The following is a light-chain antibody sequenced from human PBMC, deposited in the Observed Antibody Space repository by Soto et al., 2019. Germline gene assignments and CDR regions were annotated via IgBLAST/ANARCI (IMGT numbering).Light chain of an antibody. CDR3: QQYGSSPRT. V-gene: IGKV3-20*01. CDR1: QSVSSSY. CDR2: GAS. J-gene: IGKJ4*01. Sequence: EIVLTQSPGTLSLSPGERATLSCRASQSVSSSYLAWYQQKPGQAPRLLIYGASSRATSIPDRFSGGGSERDFTITISRLEPDDFAVYYCQQYGSSPRTFGGGTKVVIK.